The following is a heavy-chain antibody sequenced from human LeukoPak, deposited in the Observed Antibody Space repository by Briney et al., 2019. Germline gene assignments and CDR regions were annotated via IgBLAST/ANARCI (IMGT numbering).Heavy chain of an antibody. CDR1: GGSISSYY. J-gene: IGHJ3*02. CDR2: IYYSGST. Sequence: SETLSLTCTVSGGSISSYYWSWIRQPPGKGLEWIGYIYYSGSTNYNPSLKSRVTISVDTSKNQFSLKLSSVTAADTAVYYCASLLRYFDYQEGPDAFDIWGQGTMVTVSS. D-gene: IGHD3-9*01. V-gene: IGHV4-59*01. CDR3: ASLLRYFDYQEGPDAFDI.